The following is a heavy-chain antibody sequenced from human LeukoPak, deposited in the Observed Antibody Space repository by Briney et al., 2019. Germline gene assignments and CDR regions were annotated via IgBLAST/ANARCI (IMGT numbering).Heavy chain of an antibody. CDR3: AKERSEVVVAATNY. CDR2: ITGGGDTT. Sequence: PGGSLRLSCAASGFTFNSYAMTWVRQAPGKGLEWVSSITGGGDTTYYADSVRGRVTISRDNSKNTLSLQINSLRAEDTAVYYCAKERSEVVVAATNYWGQGTLVTVSS. CDR1: GFTFNSYA. D-gene: IGHD2-15*01. J-gene: IGHJ4*02. V-gene: IGHV3-23*01.